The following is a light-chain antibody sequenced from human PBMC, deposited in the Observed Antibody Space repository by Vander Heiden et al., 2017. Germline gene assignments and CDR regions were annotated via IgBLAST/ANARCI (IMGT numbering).Light chain of an antibody. CDR2: EVS. V-gene: IGLV2-8*01. CDR1: SSDVGGYNY. CDR3: SSFAGFNKYV. J-gene: IGLJ1*01. Sequence: QSALTQPPSASASPGQSVTISCTGTSSDVGGYNYVSWYQQHPGKAPKVVIYEVSQRPSGVPDRFSGSKSANTASLTVSGLQAEDEADYYCSSFAGFNKYVFGTGTKVTVL.